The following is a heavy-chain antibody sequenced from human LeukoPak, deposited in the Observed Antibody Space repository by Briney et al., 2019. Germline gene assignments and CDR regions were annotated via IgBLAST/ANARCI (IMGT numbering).Heavy chain of an antibody. J-gene: IGHJ6*03. CDR3: ARRYDSSGYYYYYMDV. V-gene: IGHV4-59*08. Sequence: PSETLSLTCTVSGGSISGYFWTWIRQPPGKGLEWIGYIYYSGSTNYSPSLKSRVTISVDASKNQFSLKLSSVTAAETVLYYCARRYDSSGYYYYYMDVWGKGTTVTVSS. CDR1: GGSISGYF. CDR2: IYYSGST. D-gene: IGHD3-22*01.